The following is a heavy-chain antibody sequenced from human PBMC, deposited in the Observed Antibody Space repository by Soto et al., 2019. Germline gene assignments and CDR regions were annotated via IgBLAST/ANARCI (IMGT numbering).Heavy chain of an antibody. V-gene: IGHV3-33*01. Sequence: QVALVESGGGVVQAGESLRLSCATPGFTFSGFVMQWVRQAPGKGLEWVAVIWYDGSHKYYADSVKGRFTISRDDSKSTLYLQMNNLRVEDTAVYYCVRGSFCTTTTCYNLGWFAPWGQGTLVTVSS. J-gene: IGHJ5*02. CDR2: IWYDGSHK. CDR3: VRGSFCTTTTCYNLGWFAP. D-gene: IGHD2-2*02. CDR1: GFTFSGFV.